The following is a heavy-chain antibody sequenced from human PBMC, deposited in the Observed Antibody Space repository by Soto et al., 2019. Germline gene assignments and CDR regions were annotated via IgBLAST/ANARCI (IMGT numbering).Heavy chain of an antibody. CDR1: GGSISSDNFY. J-gene: IGHJ5*02. CDR3: ARVRSSAYNWFDP. CDR2: IYYNGRT. Sequence: PSETLSLTCTVSGGSISSDNFYWSWIRQPPGQGLEWIGYIYYNGRTSSTPSLESRVSMSVEASKNQFSLRLNSVSAADSAVYYCARVRSSAYNWFDPWGQGTLVTVSS. D-gene: IGHD6-6*01. V-gene: IGHV4-30-4*01.